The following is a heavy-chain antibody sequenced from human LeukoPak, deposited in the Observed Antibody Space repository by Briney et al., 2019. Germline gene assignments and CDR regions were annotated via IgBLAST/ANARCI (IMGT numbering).Heavy chain of an antibody. CDR2: IYHSGST. D-gene: IGHD2-21*01. Sequence: SETLSLTCAVYGGSFSGDYWTWFRQPPGKGLEWIGSIYHSGSTYYNPSLKSRVTISVDTSKNQFSLKLRSVTAADTAVYFCATTSVGYYAFDIWGQGTMITVSS. J-gene: IGHJ3*02. V-gene: IGHV4-34*01. CDR1: GGSFSGDY. CDR3: ATTSVGYYAFDI.